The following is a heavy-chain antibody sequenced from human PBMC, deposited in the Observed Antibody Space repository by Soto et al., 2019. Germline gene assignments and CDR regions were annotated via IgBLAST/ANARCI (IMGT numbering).Heavy chain of an antibody. CDR1: GYTFSTYW. J-gene: IGHJ6*03. D-gene: IGHD3-10*01. V-gene: IGHV5-51*01. CDR3: ARGTGSQGVGYYNYTDV. Sequence: PGESLKISCQGSGYTFSTYWIAWVRQMPGKGLEWMGIIYPSDSEVRYSPSFQGQVTISADKSISTAYLQWSSLKASDIAMYYCARGTGSQGVGYYNYTDVWGQAITVSV. CDR2: IYPSDSEV.